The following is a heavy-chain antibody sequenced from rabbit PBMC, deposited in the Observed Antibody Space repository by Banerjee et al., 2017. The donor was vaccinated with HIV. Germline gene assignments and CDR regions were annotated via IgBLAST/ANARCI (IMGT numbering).Heavy chain of an antibody. Sequence: QEQLVESGGDLVKPGASLTLTCTASGFSFSSGYDMCWVRQAPGKGLEWIACIYAGSSGSTYYASWAKGRFTISKTSSTTVTLQMTSLTAADTATYFCARSYDDYYTFYFNLWGQGTLVTDS. CDR2: IYAGSSGST. CDR3: ARSYDDYYTFYFNL. D-gene: IGHD2-1*01. J-gene: IGHJ4*01. V-gene: IGHV1S45*01. CDR1: GFSFSSGYD.